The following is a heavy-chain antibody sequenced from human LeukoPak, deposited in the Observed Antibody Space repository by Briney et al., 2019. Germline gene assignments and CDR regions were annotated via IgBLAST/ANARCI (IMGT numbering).Heavy chain of an antibody. J-gene: IGHJ6*02. Sequence: SQTLSLTCAISGDSVSSKSAAWNWIRQSPSRGLEWLGRTYYRSKWWHEYADSARSRITINPDTSKNQFFLHLDSVTPEDTAVYYCARDLACSITSCCMGVWGQGTTVTVSS. V-gene: IGHV6-1*01. CDR1: GDSVSSKSAA. CDR3: ARDLACSITSCCMGV. D-gene: IGHD2-2*01. CDR2: TYYRSKWWH.